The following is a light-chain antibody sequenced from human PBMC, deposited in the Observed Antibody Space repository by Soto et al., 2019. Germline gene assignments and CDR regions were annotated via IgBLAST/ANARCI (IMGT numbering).Light chain of an antibody. CDR1: SSNIGNNI. V-gene: IGLV1-44*01. CDR2: SRD. J-gene: IGLJ3*02. Sequence: QAVVTQPPSASGTPGQRVTISCSGSSSNIGNNIVAWYQQRPGTAPKFLIYSRDLRPSGVPDRFSGSRSGTSASLAIRGLQSEDEADYYCASWDDSLNGPVFGGGTKVTVL. CDR3: ASWDDSLNGPV.